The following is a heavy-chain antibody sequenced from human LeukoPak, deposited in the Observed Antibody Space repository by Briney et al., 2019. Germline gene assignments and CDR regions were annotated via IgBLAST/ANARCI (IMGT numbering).Heavy chain of an antibody. CDR1: GFTSSYYA. V-gene: IGHV3-23*01. D-gene: IGHD7-27*01. Sequence: GGSLRLSCAVSGFTSSYYAMSWVRQAPGKGLEWVSCISACATNTYYADSVRGRFTISRDDSKNTLYLQMNSLRAEDTALYYCAKGGPTGDLRSPGRDWWGQGTLVTVSS. CDR3: AKGGPTGDLRSPGRDW. J-gene: IGHJ4*02. CDR2: ISACATNT.